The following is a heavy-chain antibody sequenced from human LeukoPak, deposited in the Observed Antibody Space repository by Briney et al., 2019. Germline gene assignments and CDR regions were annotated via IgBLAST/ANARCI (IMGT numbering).Heavy chain of an antibody. J-gene: IGHJ4*02. CDR1: GFTSSDHY. V-gene: IGHV3-23*01. CDR2: ISGSGGST. CDR3: AKDRKYLDY. D-gene: IGHD2/OR15-2a*01. Sequence: GGSLRLSCVVSGFTSSDHYIDWARQAPGKGLEWVSAISGSGGSTYYADSVKGRFTISRDNSKNTLYLQMNSLRAEDTAVYYCAKDRKYLDYWGQGTLVTVSS.